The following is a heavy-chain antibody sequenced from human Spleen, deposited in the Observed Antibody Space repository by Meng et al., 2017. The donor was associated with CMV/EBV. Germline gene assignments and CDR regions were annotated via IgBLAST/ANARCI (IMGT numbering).Heavy chain of an antibody. V-gene: IGHV3-23*03. Sequence: GESLKISCAASGFTVSSNYMSWVRQAPGKGLEWVSIIYSGGTRTFYADSVKGRFTISRDNSKNTLYLQMNSLRAEDTAIYYCAKAVGESSGWRGDYWGQGTLVTVSS. CDR3: AKAVGESSGWRGDY. CDR1: GFTVSSNY. D-gene: IGHD6-19*01. J-gene: IGHJ4*02. CDR2: IYSGGTRT.